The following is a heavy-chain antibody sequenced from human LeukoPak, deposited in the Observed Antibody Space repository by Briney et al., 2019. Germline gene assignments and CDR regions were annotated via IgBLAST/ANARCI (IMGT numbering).Heavy chain of an antibody. CDR1: GFTFSTYD. D-gene: IGHD6-19*01. CDR3: AKDRWLPSSPTVAGLGD. J-gene: IGHJ4*02. V-gene: IGHV3-30*02. CDR2: IRRDASDK. Sequence: GGSLRLSCAASGFTFSTYDMHWVRQAPGKGLEWVAFIRRDASDKYYADSVKGRFTISRDNSKNTLYLQMNSLRTEDTAVYYCAKDRWLPSSPTVAGLGDWDQGTLVTVSS.